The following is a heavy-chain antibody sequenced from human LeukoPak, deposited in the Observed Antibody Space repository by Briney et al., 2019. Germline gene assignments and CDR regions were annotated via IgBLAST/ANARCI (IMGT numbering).Heavy chain of an antibody. J-gene: IGHJ4*02. V-gene: IGHV3-33*01. CDR1: GFPFRSYD. CDR3: ARDGGYGSGSYPDY. D-gene: IGHD3-10*01. CDR2: IWYDGSNK. Sequence: GGSLGLPCAASGFPFRSYDTLWVREPPTKALVGGAVIWYDGSNKYYADAVKGRFTISRDNSKNTLHRQMNSVRAEDTAVYCCARDGGYGSGSYPDYWGQGTLVTVSS.